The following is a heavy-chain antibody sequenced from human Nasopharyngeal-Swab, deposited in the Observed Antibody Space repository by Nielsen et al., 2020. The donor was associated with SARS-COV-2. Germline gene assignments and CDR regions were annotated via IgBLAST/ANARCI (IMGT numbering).Heavy chain of an antibody. CDR2: IYYSGNT. CDR1: GGSVSSGSYY. J-gene: IGHJ6*02. D-gene: IGHD3-3*01. V-gene: IGHV4-61*01. CDR3: ARGATIFGVVAYGMDV. Sequence: SETLSLTCTVSGGSVSSGSYYGSWIRQPPGKGLEWTGYIYYSGNTNYNPSLKSRVTISVDTSKNQFSLKLSSVTAADTAVYYCARGATIFGVVAYGMDVWGQGTTVTVSS.